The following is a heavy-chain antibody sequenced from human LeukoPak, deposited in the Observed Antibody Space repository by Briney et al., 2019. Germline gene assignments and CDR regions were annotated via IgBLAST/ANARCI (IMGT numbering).Heavy chain of an antibody. D-gene: IGHD5-12*01. CDR2: ISYDGSNK. CDR3: AREVATTFDY. Sequence: PGRSLRLSCAASGFTFSSYAMHWVRQAPGKGLEWVAVISYDGSNKYYADSVKGRFTISRDNSKNTLYLQMNSLRAEDTAVYDCAREVATTFDYWGQGTLVTVSS. J-gene: IGHJ4*02. CDR1: GFTFSSYA. V-gene: IGHV3-30*04.